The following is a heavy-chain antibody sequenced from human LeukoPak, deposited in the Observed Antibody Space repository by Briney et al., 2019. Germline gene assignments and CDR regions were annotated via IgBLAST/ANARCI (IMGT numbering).Heavy chain of an antibody. CDR1: GGSINNYY. CDR3: ARGRCSADICSGGDAFDI. CDR2: IYTRGTT. Sequence: SETLSLTCTVSGGSINNYYWSWIRQPAGKGLEWIGRIYTRGTTNYNPSLKSRVTMSVDTSKNQFSLKLSSVTAADTAVYYCARGRCSADICSGGDAFDIWGQGTMVSVSS. J-gene: IGHJ3*02. D-gene: IGHD2-15*01. V-gene: IGHV4-4*07.